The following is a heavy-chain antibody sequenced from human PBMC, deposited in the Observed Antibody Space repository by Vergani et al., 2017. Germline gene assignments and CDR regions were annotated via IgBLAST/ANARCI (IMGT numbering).Heavy chain of an antibody. D-gene: IGHD6-25*01. J-gene: IGHJ6*03. V-gene: IGHV4-31*03. CDR2: IFYSGTT. CDR1: GGSISTGGYY. Sequence: QVQLQESGPGLVKPSQTLSLTCTVSGGSISTGGYYWSWIRQHPGKGLEWIGYIFYSGTTYDNPSLRSRLTISVDTSQNQFSLKLRSVTAADTAVYYCARVDTQVPATSHFYYMDVWGKGTTVVVSS. CDR3: ARVDTQVPATSHFYYMDV.